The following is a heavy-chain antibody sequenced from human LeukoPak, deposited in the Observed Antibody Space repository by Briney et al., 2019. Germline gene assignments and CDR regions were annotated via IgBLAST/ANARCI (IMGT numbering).Heavy chain of an antibody. V-gene: IGHV4-59*01. CDR2: IYYSGTA. D-gene: IGHD4-17*01. CDR1: GGSISRYY. CDR3: ARYGDYGFKD. J-gene: IGHJ4*02. Sequence: SETLSLTCTVSGGSISRYYWSWIRQPPGKGLEWIGYIYYSGTANYNPSLKSRVTISVDTSKNQFSLKLSSVTAADTAVYYCARYGDYGFKDWGQGTLVTVSS.